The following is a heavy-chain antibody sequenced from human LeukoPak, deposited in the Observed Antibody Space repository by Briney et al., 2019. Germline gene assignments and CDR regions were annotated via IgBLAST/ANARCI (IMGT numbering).Heavy chain of an antibody. Sequence: GGSLRLSCAASGFTFSSHALSLVRQALGKGIEWVSSLSGSGYNTYYADSVKGRFTISRDNSKNTVYLQMNSLRAEDTAVYYCAKDPYGTRYFDYWGQGTLVTVSS. D-gene: IGHD2-2*01. J-gene: IGHJ4*02. V-gene: IGHV3-23*01. CDR2: LSGSGYNT. CDR3: AKDPYGTRYFDY. CDR1: GFTFSSHA.